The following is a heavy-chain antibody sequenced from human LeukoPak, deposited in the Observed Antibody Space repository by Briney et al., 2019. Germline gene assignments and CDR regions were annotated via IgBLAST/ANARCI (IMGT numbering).Heavy chain of an antibody. CDR1: GGSISSYY. J-gene: IGHJ6*03. D-gene: IGHD6-13*01. Sequence: SETLSLTCTVSGGSISSYYWSWIRQPPGKGLEWIGYIYYSGSTNYNPSLKSRVTISVDTSKNQFSLKLSSVTAADTAVYYCAREIAAAGTFYYYDMDVWGKGTTVTVSS. V-gene: IGHV4-59*01. CDR3: AREIAAAGTFYYYDMDV. CDR2: IYYSGST.